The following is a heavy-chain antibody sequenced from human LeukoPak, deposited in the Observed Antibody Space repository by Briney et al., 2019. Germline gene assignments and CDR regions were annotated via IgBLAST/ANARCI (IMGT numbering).Heavy chain of an antibody. Sequence: GRSLRLSCAASGFTFSSYGMHWVRQAPGKGLEWVAVIWYDGSNKYYADSVKGRFIISRDNSKNTLYLQMNSLRAEDTAVYYCARDGYSSSSLYYYYMDVWGKGTTVTVSS. CDR3: ARDGYSSSSLYYYYMDV. V-gene: IGHV3-33*01. CDR1: GFTFSSYG. J-gene: IGHJ6*03. CDR2: IWYDGSNK. D-gene: IGHD6-6*01.